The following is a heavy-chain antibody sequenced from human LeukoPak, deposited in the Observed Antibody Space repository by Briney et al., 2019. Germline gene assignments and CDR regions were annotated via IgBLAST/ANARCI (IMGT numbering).Heavy chain of an antibody. V-gene: IGHV3-9*01. CDR2: ISWNSGSM. J-gene: IGHJ4*02. Sequence: GGSLRPSCAASGFTFDDYAMHWVRQVPGKGLEWVSGISWNSGSMDYADSVKGRFTISRDNAKNSLYLQMNSLRAEDTALYYCAKDILRQQLGPFDYWGQGTLVTVSS. CDR3: AKDILRQQLGPFDY. CDR1: GFTFDDYA. D-gene: IGHD6-13*01.